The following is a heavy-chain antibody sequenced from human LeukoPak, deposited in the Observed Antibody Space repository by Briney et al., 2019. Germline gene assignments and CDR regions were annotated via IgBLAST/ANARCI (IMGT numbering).Heavy chain of an antibody. Sequence: SETLSLTCTVSGGSVSSGSYYWSWIRQPPGKGLEWIGYIYYSGSTNYNPSLKSRVTISVDTSKNQFSLKLNSVTAADTAVYYCARARTYNDLYYFDYWGQGTLVTVSS. CDR3: ARARTYNDLYYFDY. J-gene: IGHJ4*02. V-gene: IGHV4-61*01. D-gene: IGHD1-1*01. CDR2: IYYSGST. CDR1: GGSVSSGSYY.